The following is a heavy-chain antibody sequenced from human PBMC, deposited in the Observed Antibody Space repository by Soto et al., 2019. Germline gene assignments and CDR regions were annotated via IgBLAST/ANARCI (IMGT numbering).Heavy chain of an antibody. CDR2: IKSKTDGETI. CDR3: TTFTD. J-gene: IGHJ4*02. V-gene: IGHV3-15*07. CDR1: GFTFSNAW. Sequence: EVQLVEYGGGLVKPGGSLRLSCAASGFTFSNAWMNWVRQAPGKGLEWVGRIKSKTDGETIDYPTPGKGRFTISRDDSKNTLYLQMNSLKTENTAVYYCTTFTDWGQGTLVTVSS.